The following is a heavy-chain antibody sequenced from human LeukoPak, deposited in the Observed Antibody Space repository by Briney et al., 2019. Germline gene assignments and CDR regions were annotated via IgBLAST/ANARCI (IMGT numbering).Heavy chain of an antibody. J-gene: IGHJ4*02. Sequence: EASVKVSCEASGYTFTSCGISWVRQAPGQGLEWMGWISAYNGDTHYAQKLQDRVTMTTDTSTSTAYMELRSLRSDDTAVYYCARRPLRGESIDYWGQGTLVTVSS. D-gene: IGHD5-12*01. CDR3: ARRPLRGESIDY. CDR2: ISAYNGDT. CDR1: GYTFTSCG. V-gene: IGHV1-18*04.